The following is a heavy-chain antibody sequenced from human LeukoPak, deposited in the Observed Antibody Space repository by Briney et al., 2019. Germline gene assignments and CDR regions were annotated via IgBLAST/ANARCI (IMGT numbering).Heavy chain of an antibody. CDR1: GGSFSGYY. CDR2: INHSGST. J-gene: IGHJ4*02. D-gene: IGHD3-22*01. V-gene: IGHV4-34*01. CDR3: ASEVADYDSSGYYEL. Sequence: PSETLSLTCAVYGGSFSGYYWSWIRQPPGKGLEWIGEINHSGSTNYNPSLKSRVTISVDTSKNQFSLKLSSVTAADTAVYYCASEVADYDSSGYYELWGQGTLVTVSS.